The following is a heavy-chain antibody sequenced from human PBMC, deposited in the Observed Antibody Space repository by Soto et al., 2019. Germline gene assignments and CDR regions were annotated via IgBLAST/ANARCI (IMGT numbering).Heavy chain of an antibody. CDR1: GGSISSGDYY. Sequence: QVQLQESGPGLVKPSQTLSLTCTVSGGSISSGDYYWSWIRQPPGKGMEWIGYIYSSGSTYYNPSLKSRVTISVDTSKNQFSLKLSSVTAADTAVYYCARGDMVRGIYGMDVWGQGTTVTVSS. J-gene: IGHJ6*02. CDR3: ARGDMVRGIYGMDV. D-gene: IGHD3-10*01. V-gene: IGHV4-30-4*01. CDR2: IYSSGST.